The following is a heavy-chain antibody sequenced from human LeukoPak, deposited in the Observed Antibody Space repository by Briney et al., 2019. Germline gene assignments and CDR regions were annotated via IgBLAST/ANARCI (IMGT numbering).Heavy chain of an antibody. J-gene: IGHJ3*02. Sequence: GGSLRLSCAASGFPFSSYEMNWVRQAPGKGLEWVSYIGSDGNTVYYADSLKGRFTISRDNAKNSLYLQMNSLRAEDTAIYYCARDIADYGDAFDIWGRGTMVTVSS. CDR3: ARDIADYGDAFDI. CDR2: IGSDGNTV. D-gene: IGHD4-17*01. V-gene: IGHV3-48*03. CDR1: GFPFSSYE.